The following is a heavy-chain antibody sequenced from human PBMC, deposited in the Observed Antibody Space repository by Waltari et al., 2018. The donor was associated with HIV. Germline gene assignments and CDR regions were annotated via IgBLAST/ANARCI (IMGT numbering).Heavy chain of an antibody. D-gene: IGHD3-10*01. J-gene: IGHJ5*02. Sequence: QVQLVESGGGVVQPWRSLRLSCEPSGFPFKSXXXDWVRQAPGKGVEWVAVIWYDGTEKHYVDSVKGRFVISRDNSKNTLYLQMNSLRPEDTAMYYCAKDANTFHEFGPNWLDPWGQGTQVIVSS. V-gene: IGHV3-33*06. CDR3: AKDANTFHEFGPNWLDP. CDR1: GFPFKSXX. CDR2: IWYDGTEK.